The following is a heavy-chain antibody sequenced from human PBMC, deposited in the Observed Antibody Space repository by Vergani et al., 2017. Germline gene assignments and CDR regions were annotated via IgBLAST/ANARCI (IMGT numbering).Heavy chain of an antibody. CDR3: ARPHGDILPPDPRRLDY. CDR1: GGTFDSYS. J-gene: IGHJ4*02. Sequence: QVQLVQSGAEVKKPGSSVKVSCKASGGTFDSYSVSWVRQAPGQGLEWMGIINPSGGSTTYAQQFQGRLTMTRDTSTSTVYMDLSNLRSEDTAVYYCARPHGDILPPDPRRLDYWGQGTLVTVSS. CDR2: INPSGGST. V-gene: IGHV1-46*02.